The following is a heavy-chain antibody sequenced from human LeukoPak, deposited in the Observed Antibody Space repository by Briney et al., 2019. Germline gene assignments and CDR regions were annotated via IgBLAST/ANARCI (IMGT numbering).Heavy chain of an antibody. Sequence: KPSETLSLTCTVSGGSISSRNNYWRWIRQPPGKGLEWIGSLDNSGSTYYNSSLKSRVTISVDTSKNHFSLRLTSVTAADTAVYYCATAVGATTFDYWGQGTLVTVSS. CDR2: LDNSGST. J-gene: IGHJ4*02. D-gene: IGHD1-26*01. CDR1: GGSISSRNNY. CDR3: ATAVGATTFDY. V-gene: IGHV4-39*02.